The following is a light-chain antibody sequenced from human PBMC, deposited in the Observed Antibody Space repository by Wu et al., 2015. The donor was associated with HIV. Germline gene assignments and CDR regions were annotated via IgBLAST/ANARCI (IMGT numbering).Light chain of an antibody. CDR2: ETS. Sequence: EIVMTQSPATLSVSPGERATLSCRASQSVSGNLAWYQQKPGQAPRLLIYETSSRATGIPDRFSGSGSGTDFTLTISRLEPEDFTVYYCQRYGSSPYTFGQGTKLEIK. J-gene: IGKJ2*01. CDR1: QSVSGN. V-gene: IGKV3-20*01. CDR3: QRYGSSPYT.